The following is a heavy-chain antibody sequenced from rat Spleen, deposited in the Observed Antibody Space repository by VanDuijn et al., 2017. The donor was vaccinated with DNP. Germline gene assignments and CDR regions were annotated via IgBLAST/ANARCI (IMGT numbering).Heavy chain of an antibody. CDR3: ARRYNYGSYPYAMDA. CDR1: GFTFSDYY. D-gene: IGHD1-3*01. V-gene: IGHV5-22*01. J-gene: IGHJ4*01. CDR2: ISYDGGST. Sequence: EVQLVESGGGLVQPGRSLKLSCAASGFTFSDYYMAWVRQAPTKGLEWVAYISYDGGSTYYGDSVKGRFTISRDNAKSTLYLQMNSLRSEDMATYYCARRYNYGSYPYAMDAWGQGTSVTVSS.